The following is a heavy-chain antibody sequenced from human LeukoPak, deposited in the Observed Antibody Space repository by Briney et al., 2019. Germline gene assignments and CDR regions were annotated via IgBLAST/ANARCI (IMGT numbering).Heavy chain of an antibody. J-gene: IGHJ4*02. Sequence: PGGSLRLSCAASGFTFSDYYMSWIRQAPGKGLEWVSYISSSGSTIYYADSVKGRFTISRDNAKNSLYLQMNSLRAEDTAVYYCARNLRDIVLMVYAMDYWGQGTLVTVSS. CDR2: ISSSGSTI. D-gene: IGHD2-8*01. V-gene: IGHV3-11*01. CDR1: GFTFSDYY. CDR3: ARNLRDIVLMVYAMDY.